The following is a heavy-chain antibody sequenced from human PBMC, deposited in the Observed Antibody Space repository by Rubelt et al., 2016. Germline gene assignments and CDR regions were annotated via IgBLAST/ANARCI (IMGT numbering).Heavy chain of an antibody. D-gene: IGHD6-19*01. Sequence: QPGGSLSLSCEASGFTLGGHAMNWVRQVPGKGLEWISYISSSSGNIWYADSVKGRFTVSRDTAKSSLFLLMSSLRDEDTAVYYCARAQYSSGWTGWGQGTLVTVSS. CDR2: ISSSSGNI. J-gene: IGHJ1*01. CDR3: ARAQYSSGWTG. CDR1: GFTLGGHA. V-gene: IGHV3-48*02.